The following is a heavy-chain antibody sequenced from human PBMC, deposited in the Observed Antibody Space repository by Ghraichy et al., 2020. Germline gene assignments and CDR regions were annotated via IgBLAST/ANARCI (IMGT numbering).Heavy chain of an antibody. CDR3: ARAFTWNYGSYMDV. D-gene: IGHD1-7*01. CDR2: MNRSGST. V-gene: IGHV4-34*01. CDR1: GGSFNGYD. Sequence: SETLSLTCVVSGGSFNGYDWTWGRQSPGQGLEWKGEMNRSGSTNYHPSLTSRVTISVDTSTSQFSLKLTSVTAADAAVYYCARAFTWNYGSYMDVWGRGATVNVSS. J-gene: IGHJ6*03.